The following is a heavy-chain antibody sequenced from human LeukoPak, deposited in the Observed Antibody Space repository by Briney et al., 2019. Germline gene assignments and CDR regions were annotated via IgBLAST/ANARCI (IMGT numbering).Heavy chain of an antibody. J-gene: IGHJ4*02. CDR1: GFTFSSYA. V-gene: IGHV3-30*04. D-gene: IGHD4-17*01. Sequence: GGSLRLSCAVSGFTFSSYAMHWVRQAPGKGLEWVAVISYDGSNKYYADSVKGRFTISRDNSKNTLYLQMNSLRAEDTAVYYCARDPTHYGERYYFDYWGQGTLVTASS. CDR3: ARDPTHYGERYYFDY. CDR2: ISYDGSNK.